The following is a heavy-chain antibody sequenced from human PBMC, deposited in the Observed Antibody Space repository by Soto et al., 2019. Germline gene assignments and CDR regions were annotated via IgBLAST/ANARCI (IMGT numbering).Heavy chain of an antibody. CDR3: ALVEMATMGFDY. V-gene: IGHV1-69*06. J-gene: IGHJ4*02. Sequence: GXSVKVSFKASGGTFISYAISWVRQAPGQGLEWMGGIIPIFGTANYAQKFQGRVTITADKSTSTAYMELSSLRSEDTAVYYCALVEMATMGFDYWGQGTLVTVSS. CDR2: IIPIFGTA. D-gene: IGHD5-12*01. CDR1: GGTFISYA.